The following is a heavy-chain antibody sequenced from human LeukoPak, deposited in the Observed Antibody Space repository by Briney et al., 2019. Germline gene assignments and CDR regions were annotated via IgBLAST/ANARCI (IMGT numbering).Heavy chain of an antibody. J-gene: IGHJ4*02. D-gene: IGHD3-16*01. Sequence: GGSLRLACAGSGFTVSTNFMSWVRQAPGKGLEWVSTLYNDAFGSTTYYADSVTGRFTISRDNSQNTLFLQMSSLTAEDTAMYYCARELGGGGLHYFDYWGRGTLVTVSS. CDR3: ARELGGGGLHYFDY. CDR2: LYNDAFGSTT. CDR1: GFTVSTNF. V-gene: IGHV3-53*01.